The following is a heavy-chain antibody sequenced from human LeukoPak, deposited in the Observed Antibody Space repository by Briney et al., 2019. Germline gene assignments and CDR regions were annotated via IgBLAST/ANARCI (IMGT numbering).Heavy chain of an antibody. CDR2: IYYSGST. J-gene: IGHJ4*02. CDR1: GGSISSSSYY. D-gene: IGHD3-22*01. Sequence: SETLSLTSTVSGGSISSSSYYWGWIRQPPGKGLEWIGSIYYSGSTYYNPSLKSRVTISVDTSKNQFSLKLSSVTAADTAVYYCARDVSSGFYLGKVDYWGQGTLVTVSS. V-gene: IGHV4-39*02. CDR3: ARDVSSGFYLGKVDY.